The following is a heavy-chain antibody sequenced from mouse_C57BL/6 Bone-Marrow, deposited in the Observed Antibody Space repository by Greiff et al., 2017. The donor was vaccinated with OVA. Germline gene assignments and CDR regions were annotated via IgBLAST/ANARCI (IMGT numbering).Heavy chain of an antibody. V-gene: IGHV1-19*01. D-gene: IGHD6-1*01. CDR2: INPYNGGT. Sequence: VHVKQSGPVLVKPGASVKMSCKASGYTFTDYYMNWVKQSHGKSLEWIGVINPYNGGTSYNQKFKGKATLTVDKSSSTAYMELNSLTSEDSAVYYCAREGILYYFDYWGQGTTLTVSS. CDR1: GYTFTDYY. CDR3: AREGILYYFDY. J-gene: IGHJ2*01.